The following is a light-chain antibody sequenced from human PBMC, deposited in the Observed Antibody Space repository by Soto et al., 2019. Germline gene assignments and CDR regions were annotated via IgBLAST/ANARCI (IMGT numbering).Light chain of an antibody. Sequence: VLTQSPGTLSLSPGERATLSCRASQSVTSNYLVWYQQKPGQAPRLLIYGASSRATGIPDRFSGSGSGTDFTLTISRLESEDFAVYYCQQYGRSPRTFGQGTKVDIK. CDR1: QSVTSNY. J-gene: IGKJ1*01. V-gene: IGKV3-20*01. CDR3: QQYGRSPRT. CDR2: GAS.